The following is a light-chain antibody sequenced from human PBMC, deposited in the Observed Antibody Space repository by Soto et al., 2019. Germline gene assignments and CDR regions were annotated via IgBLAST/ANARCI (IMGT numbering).Light chain of an antibody. CDR2: EVS. J-gene: IGLJ2*01. Sequence: QSALTQPASVCGSPGQSITISCTGTSSGVGGYNYVSWYQQHPGKAPKLRIYEVSNRPSGVSNRFSGSKSGNTASLTISGLQAEDEADYYCSSYTSSSIVVFGGGTKLTVL. CDR1: SSGVGGYNY. CDR3: SSYTSSSIVV. V-gene: IGLV2-14*01.